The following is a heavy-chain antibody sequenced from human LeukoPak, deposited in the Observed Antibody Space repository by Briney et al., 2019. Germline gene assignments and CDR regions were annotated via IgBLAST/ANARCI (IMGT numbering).Heavy chain of an antibody. CDR2: INGGSGYT. J-gene: IGHJ4*02. CDR1: GYTFTDYT. Sequence: ASVKVSCKASGYTFTDYTMHWLRQALGQRLDWMGWINGGSGYTKYSPEFQGRVTITRDTSASTAYMELSSLRSEDTAVYYCARGRWDIVVVPAAMAYYFDYWGQGTLVTVSS. V-gene: IGHV1-3*01. CDR3: ARGRWDIVVVPAAMAYYFDY. D-gene: IGHD2-2*01.